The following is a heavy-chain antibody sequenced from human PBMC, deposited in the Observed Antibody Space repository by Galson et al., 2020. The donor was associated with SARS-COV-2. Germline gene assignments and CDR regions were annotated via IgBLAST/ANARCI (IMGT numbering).Heavy chain of an antibody. D-gene: IGHD2-15*01. V-gene: IGHV3-21*01. CDR3: ARDDWGVVVAASGAFDI. Sequence: GGSLRLSCAASGFTFSSYSMNWVRQAPGKGLEWVSSISSSSSYIYYADSVKGRFTISRDNAKNSLYLQMNSLRAEDTAVYYCARDDWGVVVAASGAFDIWGQGTMVTVSS. CDR2: ISSSSSYI. J-gene: IGHJ3*02. CDR1: GFTFSSYS.